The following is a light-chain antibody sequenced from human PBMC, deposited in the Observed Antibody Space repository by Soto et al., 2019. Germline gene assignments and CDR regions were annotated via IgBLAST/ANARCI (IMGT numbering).Light chain of an antibody. CDR1: QSVTKY. J-gene: IGKJ4*01. CDR3: QQRYNWLT. V-gene: IGKV3-11*01. Sequence: EIVLTQSPATLSLSPGERATLSCRASQSVTKYLAWNQQKPGQAPRLLIFDTSNRATGIPARFSGSGSGTDFTLTIGSLESDDSGIYYCQQRYNWLTFGGGTKVEIK. CDR2: DTS.